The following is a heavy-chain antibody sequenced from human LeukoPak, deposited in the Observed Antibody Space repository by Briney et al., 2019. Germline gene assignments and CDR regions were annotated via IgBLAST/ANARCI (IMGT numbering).Heavy chain of an antibody. CDR1: GFTFDDYG. CDR2: INWNGGST. V-gene: IGHV3-20*04. D-gene: IGHD3-10*01. J-gene: IGHJ5*02. Sequence: GGTLRLSCAGSGFTFDDYGMSWVRQAPRKGLEWVSGINWNGGSTGYADSVKGRFTISRDNAKNSLNLQMNSLRAEDTALYYCARETTMVRGVIIRRWFDPWGQGTLVTVSS. CDR3: ARETTMVRGVIIRRWFDP.